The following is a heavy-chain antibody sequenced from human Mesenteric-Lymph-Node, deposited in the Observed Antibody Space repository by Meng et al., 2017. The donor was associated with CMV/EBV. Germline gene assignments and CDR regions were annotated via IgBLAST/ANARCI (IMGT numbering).Heavy chain of an antibody. CDR1: GFKFSSYG. J-gene: IGHJ2*01. Sequence: LECSAVGFKFSSYGMDWVRQAPGKGLEGVAVICYDGSEKYYVDSAKGRFTISRDNSKNTLYLQMNSLRAEDTAVYYCAREIVGFDLWGRGTLVTVSS. D-gene: IGHD3-16*02. CDR2: ICYDGSEK. V-gene: IGHV3-33*01. CDR3: AREIVGFDL.